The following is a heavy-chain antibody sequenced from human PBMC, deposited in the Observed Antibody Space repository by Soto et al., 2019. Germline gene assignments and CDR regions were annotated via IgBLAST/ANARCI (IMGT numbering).Heavy chain of an antibody. CDR3: ARFSGGIAAAGYDYYYCMDV. CDR1: GYTFTSYY. Sequence: ASVKVSWKASGYTFTSYYMHWVRQAPGQGLEWMGIINPSGGSTSYAQKFQGRVTMTRDTSTSTVYMELSSLRSEDTAVYYCARFSGGIAAAGYDYYYCMDVWGKGTTVTVSS. D-gene: IGHD6-13*01. CDR2: INPSGGST. J-gene: IGHJ6*03. V-gene: IGHV1-46*03.